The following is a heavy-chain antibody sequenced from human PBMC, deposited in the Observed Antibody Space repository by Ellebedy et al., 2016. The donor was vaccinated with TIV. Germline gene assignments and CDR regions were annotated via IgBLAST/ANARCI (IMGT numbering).Heavy chain of an antibody. J-gene: IGHJ6*02. CDR2: IYYSGTT. V-gene: IGHV4-59*01. Sequence: SETLSLTXNVSGGYLRTYYWSWIRQSPGKGLEWIGYIYYSGTTNYNPSLTSRVTISVDRSKNQFSLKLISVTAADTAVYYCARSLAASDKVTYYFGMDVWGQGTTVTVSS. CDR3: ARSLAASDKVTYYFGMDV. CDR1: GGYLRTYY. D-gene: IGHD6-13*01.